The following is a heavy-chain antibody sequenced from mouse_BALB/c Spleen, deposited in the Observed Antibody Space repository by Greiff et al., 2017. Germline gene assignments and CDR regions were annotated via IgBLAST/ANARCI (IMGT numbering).Heavy chain of an antibody. J-gene: IGHJ3*01. V-gene: IGHV5-9-4*01. Sequence: DVKLVESGGGLVKPGGSLKLSCAASGFTFSSYAMSWVRQSPEKWLEWVAEISSGGSYTYYPDTVTGRFTISRDNAKNTLYLEMSSLRSEDTAMYYCARAGFAYWGQGTLVTVSA. CDR2: ISSGGSYT. CDR1: GFTFSSYA. CDR3: ARAGFAY.